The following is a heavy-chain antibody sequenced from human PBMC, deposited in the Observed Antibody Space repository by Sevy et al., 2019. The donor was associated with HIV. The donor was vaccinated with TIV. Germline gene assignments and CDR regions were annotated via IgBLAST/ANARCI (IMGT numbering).Heavy chain of an antibody. CDR1: GYTFTSYD. CDR2: MNPNSGNT. Sequence: ASVKVSCKASGYTFTSYDINWVRQATGQGLEWMGWMNPNSGNTGYAQKFQGRVTMTRNTSISTAYMELSSLRSEDTAVYYCARCASSSWSQVDPWGQGTLVTVSS. D-gene: IGHD6-13*01. V-gene: IGHV1-8*01. CDR3: ARCASSSWSQVDP. J-gene: IGHJ5*02.